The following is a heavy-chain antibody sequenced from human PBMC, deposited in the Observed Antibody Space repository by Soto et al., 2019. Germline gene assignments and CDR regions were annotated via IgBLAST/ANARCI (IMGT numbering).Heavy chain of an antibody. J-gene: IGHJ4*02. V-gene: IGHV3-21*01. CDR1: GFTFSSYS. D-gene: IGHD4-17*01. CDR2: ISSSSSYI. Sequence: GGSLRLSCAASGFTFSSYSMNWVRQAPGKGLEWVSSISSSSSYIYYADSVKGRFTISRDNAKNSLYLQMNSLRAEDTAVYYCARGLHGDYVLSYWGQGTLVTVSS. CDR3: ARGLHGDYVLSY.